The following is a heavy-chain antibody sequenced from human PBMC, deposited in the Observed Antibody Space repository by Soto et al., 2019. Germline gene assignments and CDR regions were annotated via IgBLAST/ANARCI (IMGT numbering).Heavy chain of an antibody. CDR1: GGSFSGYY. D-gene: IGHD1-1*01. CDR3: ARGFNWSRDYYYYYGMDV. J-gene: IGHJ6*02. V-gene: IGHV4-34*01. Sequence: SETLSLTCAVYGGSFSGYYWSWIRQPPGKGLEWIGEINHSGSTNYNPSLKSRVTISVDTSKNQFSLKLSSVTAADTAVYYCARGFNWSRDYYYYYGMDVWGQGTTVTVSS. CDR2: INHSGST.